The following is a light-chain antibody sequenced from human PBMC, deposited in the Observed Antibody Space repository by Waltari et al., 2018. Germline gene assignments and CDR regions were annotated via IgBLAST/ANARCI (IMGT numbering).Light chain of an antibody. CDR1: QSVGRT. J-gene: IGKJ1*01. V-gene: IGKV3-20*01. CDR2: GAS. CDR3: QHYVRLPVT. Sequence: EIVLTQSPGTLSLSPGERATLSCWTSQSVGRTLAWYQQKPGQPPRLLIYGASIRATGIPDRFSGSGSGTEFSLTISRLEPEEFAVYYCQHYVRLPVTFGQGTKVEIK.